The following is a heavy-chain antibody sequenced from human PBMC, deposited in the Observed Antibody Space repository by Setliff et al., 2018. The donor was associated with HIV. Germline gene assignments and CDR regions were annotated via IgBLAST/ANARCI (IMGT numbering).Heavy chain of an antibody. CDR1: GFTFSSYA. V-gene: IGHV3-30*02. D-gene: IGHD6-13*01. CDR3: AKDVARRLAAIGRRDFFDS. Sequence: GGSLRLSCEASGFTFSSYAMHWVRQAPGKGLEWVAFLRFDGSNQYYADSVKGRFTISRDNSRNTLYLQMHSLTPEDTAVYYCAKDVARRLAAIGRRDFFDSWGQGTLVTVSS. J-gene: IGHJ4*02. CDR2: LRFDGSNQ.